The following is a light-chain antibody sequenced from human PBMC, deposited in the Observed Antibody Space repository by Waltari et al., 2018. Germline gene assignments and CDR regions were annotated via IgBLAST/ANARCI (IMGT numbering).Light chain of an antibody. V-gene: IGLV2-23*02. CDR1: SRDVGGYNF. CDR2: EVI. CDR3: CSDIGRAL. Sequence: QSALTQPASVSGSPGQSITISCTGSSRDVGGYNFVSWYQQHPGKAPKLLIYEVIKRPSGVSMRFAGSKSGNTASLTISGLQAEDEADYYCCSDIGRALFGGGTKLTVL. J-gene: IGLJ2*01.